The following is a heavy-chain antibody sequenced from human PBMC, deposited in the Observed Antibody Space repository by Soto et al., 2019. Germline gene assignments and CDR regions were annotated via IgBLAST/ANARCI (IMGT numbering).Heavy chain of an antibody. Sequence: SVKVSCKASGGTFSSYAISWVRQAPGQGLEWMGGIIPIFGTANYAQKFQGRVTITAGESTSTAYMELSSLRSEDTAVYYCARDLTNWFDPWGQGTLVTVSS. CDR2: IIPIFGTA. CDR1: GGTFSSYA. J-gene: IGHJ5*02. V-gene: IGHV1-69*13. D-gene: IGHD7-27*01. CDR3: ARDLTNWFDP.